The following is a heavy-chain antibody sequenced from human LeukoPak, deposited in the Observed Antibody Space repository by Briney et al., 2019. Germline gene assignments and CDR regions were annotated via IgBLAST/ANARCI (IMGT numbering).Heavy chain of an antibody. CDR1: GFTFSSYA. J-gene: IGHJ4*02. CDR2: ISGSGGST. V-gene: IGHV3-23*01. D-gene: IGHD3-3*01. CDR3: EVPSVERSGHYHFDY. Sequence: QTGGSLRLSCAASGFTFSSYAMSWVRQAPGKGLEWVSAISGSGGSTYYADSVKGRFTISRDNSKNTLYLQMNSLRAEDTAVYYCEVPSVERSGHYHFDYWGQGTLVTVSS.